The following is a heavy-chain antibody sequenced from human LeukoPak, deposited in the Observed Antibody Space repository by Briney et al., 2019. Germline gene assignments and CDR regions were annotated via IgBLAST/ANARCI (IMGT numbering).Heavy chain of an antibody. Sequence: SVKVSCKASGGTFSSYAISWVRQAPGQGLEWMGRIIPILGIANYAQKLQGRVTMTTDTSTNTAYMELRSLRSDDTAVYYCARTKRITMIVVVPNGADYWGQGTLVTVSS. CDR1: GGTFSSYA. D-gene: IGHD3-22*01. V-gene: IGHV1-69*04. J-gene: IGHJ4*02. CDR2: IIPILGIA. CDR3: ARTKRITMIVVVPNGADY.